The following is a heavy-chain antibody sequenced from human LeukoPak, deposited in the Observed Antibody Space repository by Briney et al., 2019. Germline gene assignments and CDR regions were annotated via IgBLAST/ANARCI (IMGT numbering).Heavy chain of an antibody. CDR1: GFNFNDFG. D-gene: IGHD2-15*01. Sequence: PGGSLRLSCAASGFNFNDFGMNWVRQAPGKGLEWVSFISSASSYIYYADSVKGRFTISRDNAKDSLYLQMNNLRAEDTAVYYCAREGKDLRLGYYNSAVDVWGQGTTVSVSS. J-gene: IGHJ6*02. CDR3: AREGKDLRLGYYNSAVDV. V-gene: IGHV3-21*01. CDR2: ISSASSYI.